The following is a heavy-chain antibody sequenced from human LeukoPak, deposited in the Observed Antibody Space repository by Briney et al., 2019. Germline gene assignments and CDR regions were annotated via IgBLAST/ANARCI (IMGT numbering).Heavy chain of an antibody. D-gene: IGHD6-6*01. Sequence: GGSLRLSCAASGFSFRAYWMTWVRQAPGTGLEWVAIIKEDGSETYSMDSVKGRFTISRDNAKNTLYLQMNSLRVEDTAVYYCARDATYSNSYFFDYWGQGTLVTVSS. CDR2: IKEDGSET. J-gene: IGHJ4*02. CDR3: ARDATYSNSYFFDY. CDR1: GFSFRAYW. V-gene: IGHV3-7*01.